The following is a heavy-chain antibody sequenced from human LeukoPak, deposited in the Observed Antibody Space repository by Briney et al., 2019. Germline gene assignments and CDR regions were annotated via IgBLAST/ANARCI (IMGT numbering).Heavy chain of an antibody. CDR3: ARVTKQQLVRSWYFDL. V-gene: IGHV1-69*13. J-gene: IGHJ2*01. Sequence: SVKVSCKASGGTFSSYAISWVRHAPGQGLEWMGGIIPIFGTANYAQKFQGRVTITADESTSTAYMELSSLRSEDTAVCYCARVTKQQLVRSWYFDLWGRGTLVTVSS. D-gene: IGHD6-13*01. CDR2: IIPIFGTA. CDR1: GGTFSSYA.